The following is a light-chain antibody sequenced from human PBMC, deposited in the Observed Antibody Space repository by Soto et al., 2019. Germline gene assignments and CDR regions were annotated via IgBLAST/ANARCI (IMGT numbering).Light chain of an antibody. CDR2: AAS. CDR1: QSISTY. CDR3: QQSYSTVT. J-gene: IGKJ1*01. Sequence: DIPMTQSPSSLSASVGDRVTITCRASQSISTYLNWYQQKPGKAPKLLIYAASSLQSGVPSRFSGSGSGTDFTLTISSLQPEDFANYYCQQSYSTVTFGQGTKVEIK. V-gene: IGKV1-39*01.